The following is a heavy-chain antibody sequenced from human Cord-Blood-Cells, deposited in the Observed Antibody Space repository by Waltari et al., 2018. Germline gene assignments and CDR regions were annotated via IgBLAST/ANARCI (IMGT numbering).Heavy chain of an antibody. CDR1: GGSISSSSYY. CDR2: IYYSGST. CDR3: ARHIAGWDDAFDI. J-gene: IGHJ3*02. Sequence: QLQLQESGPGLVKHSETLSLTCTVSGGSISSSSYYWGWIRQPPGKGLEWIGSIYYSGSTYYNPSLKSRVTISVDTSKNQFSLKLSSVTAADTAVYYCARHIAGWDDAFDIWGQGTMVTDSS. D-gene: IGHD1-26*01. V-gene: IGHV4-39*01.